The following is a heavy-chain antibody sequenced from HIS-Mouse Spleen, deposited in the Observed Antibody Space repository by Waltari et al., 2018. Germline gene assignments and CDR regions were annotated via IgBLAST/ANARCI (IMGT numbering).Heavy chain of an antibody. CDR3: ARGGLLAATYYFDY. J-gene: IGHJ4*02. CDR2: IYYSGST. D-gene: IGHD2-15*01. Sequence: QVQLQESGPGLVKPSETLSLTCTVSGGSVSSYYWSWIRQPPGKGLEWIGYIYYSGSTNYNPSLKSRVTISVDTSKNQFSLKLSSVTAADTAVCYCARGGLLAATYYFDYWGQGTLVTVSS. CDR1: GGSVSSYY. V-gene: IGHV4-59*08.